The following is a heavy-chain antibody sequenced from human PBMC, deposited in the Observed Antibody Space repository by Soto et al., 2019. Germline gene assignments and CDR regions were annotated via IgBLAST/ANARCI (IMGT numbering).Heavy chain of an antibody. CDR2: INHSGST. CDR3: ARDEGRANYHFDY. CDR1: GGSFSGYY. Sequence: PSETLSLTCAVYGGSFSGYYWSWIRQPPGKGLEWIGEINHSGSTNYNPSLKSRVTISVDTSKNQFSLKLSSVTAADTAVYYCARDEGRANYHFDYWGQGTLVTVS. D-gene: IGHD1-7*01. J-gene: IGHJ4*02. V-gene: IGHV4-34*01.